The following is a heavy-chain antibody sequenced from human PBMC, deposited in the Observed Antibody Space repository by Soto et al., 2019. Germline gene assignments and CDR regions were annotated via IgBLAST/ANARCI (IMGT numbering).Heavy chain of an antibody. CDR3: AGSIVVVTAADY. CDR2: INAGNGNT. V-gene: IGHV1-3*01. J-gene: IGHJ4*02. Sequence: QVQLVQSGAEVKKPGASVKVSCKASGYTFTSYAMHWVRQAPGQRLEWMGWINAGNGNTKYSQKFRGXVXXXRXXSASTAYMELSSLRSEDTAVYYCAGSIVVVTAADYWGQGTLVTVSS. D-gene: IGHD2-21*02. CDR1: GYTFTSYA.